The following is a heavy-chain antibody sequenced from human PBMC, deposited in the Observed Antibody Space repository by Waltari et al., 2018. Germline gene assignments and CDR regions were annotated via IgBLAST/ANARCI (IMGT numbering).Heavy chain of an antibody. V-gene: IGHV3-7*03. CDR2: IKPDGSQQ. D-gene: IGHD7-27*01. CDR3: ARDFNWGWDF. CDR1: GCTFSSNW. J-gene: IGHJ4*02. Sequence: EVQLVDSGGGLVQPGGSLRLSCAASGCTFSSNWMGWVRQAPGGGLEWLANIKPDGSQQYYVDSVRGRFSISRDNAKNSLYLQLNSLRAEDTAIYYCARDFNWGWDFWGQGTLVTVSS.